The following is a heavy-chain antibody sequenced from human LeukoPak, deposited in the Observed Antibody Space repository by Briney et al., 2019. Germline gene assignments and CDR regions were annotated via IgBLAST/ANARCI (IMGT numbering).Heavy chain of an antibody. Sequence: GASVKVSCKASGYTFTGYYMHWVRQAPGQGLEWMGWINPNSGGTNYAQKFQGRVTMTRDTSISTAYMELSRLRSDDTAVYYCARDSGFATVTINYYYGMDVWGQGTTVTVSS. D-gene: IGHD4-17*01. CDR2: INPNSGGT. V-gene: IGHV1-2*02. CDR1: GYTFTGYY. J-gene: IGHJ6*02. CDR3: ARDSGFATVTINYYYGMDV.